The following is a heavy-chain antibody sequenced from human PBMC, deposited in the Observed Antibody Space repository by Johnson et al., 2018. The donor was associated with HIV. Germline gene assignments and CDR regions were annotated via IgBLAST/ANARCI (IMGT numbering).Heavy chain of an antibody. Sequence: QVQLVESGGGVVQPGRSLRLSCAASGFTFSSYDMHWVRQAPGKGLEWVAVISYDGSNKYYADSVKGRFTISRDNSKNTLYLQMNSLRAEDTALYYCARHGLPFVSYAFDIWGQGTMVTVSS. CDR2: ISYDGSNK. J-gene: IGHJ3*02. V-gene: IGHV3-30*04. CDR1: GFTFSSYD. D-gene: IGHD3-10*01. CDR3: ARHGLPFVSYAFDI.